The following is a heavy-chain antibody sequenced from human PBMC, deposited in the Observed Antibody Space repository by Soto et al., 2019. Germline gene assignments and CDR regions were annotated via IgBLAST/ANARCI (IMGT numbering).Heavy chain of an antibody. D-gene: IGHD3-22*01. J-gene: IGHJ6*01. CDR1: GFNFGTYA. CDR2: IAYDGINT. CDR3: ARLSAGNTSYYCSCLYG. Sequence: GGSLRLSCVASGFNFGTYAIHWVRQAPGKGLQWVALIAYDGINTYYADSVKGRFTISRDNSKNTLHLQMNSLRPEDTGVYFCARLSAGNTSYYCSCLYGWGQGTSGAVAS. V-gene: IGHV3-30-3*01.